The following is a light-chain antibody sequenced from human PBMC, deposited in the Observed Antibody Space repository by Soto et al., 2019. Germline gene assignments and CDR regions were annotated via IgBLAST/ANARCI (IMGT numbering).Light chain of an antibody. CDR2: GAS. V-gene: IGKV3-15*01. Sequence: EKVLTQSPVTLSVSLGERATLSCRASQSITTNLAWYQQKPGQAPRLLIFGASNRATGIPARFSGSGSGTEFSLTISSLQSEDSAMYYCQQDNYCHPLTFGGGTKVEI. CDR1: QSITTN. CDR3: QQDNYCHPLT. J-gene: IGKJ4*01.